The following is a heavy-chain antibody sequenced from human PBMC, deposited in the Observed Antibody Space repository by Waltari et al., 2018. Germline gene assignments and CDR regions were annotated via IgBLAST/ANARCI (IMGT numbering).Heavy chain of an antibody. J-gene: IGHJ4*02. CDR3: AKEEWDCSSTSCYTCFDY. V-gene: IGHV3-23*01. D-gene: IGHD2-2*02. CDR2: ISGSGGST. Sequence: EVQLLESGGGLVQPGGSLRLSCAASGFTFSSYAMSWVRQAPGKGLEWVSAISGSGGSTYYADSVKGRFTISRDNSKNTLYLQMNSLSAEDTAVYYCAKEEWDCSSTSCYTCFDYWGQGTLVTVSS. CDR1: GFTFSSYA.